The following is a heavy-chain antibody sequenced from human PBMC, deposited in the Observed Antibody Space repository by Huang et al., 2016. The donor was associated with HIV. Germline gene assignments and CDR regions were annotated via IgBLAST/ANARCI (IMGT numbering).Heavy chain of an antibody. CDR3: VRDPRIQSWLNYFDY. V-gene: IGHV3-74*01. D-gene: IGHD3-22*01. CDR1: GFTFSSYW. Sequence: EVQLVESGGGLVQPGGSLRLSCAASGFTFSSYWMHWVRQAPGKGVSWVSRINRDGSSSGYADSVKGRFTISRDNAKNTLYLQMNSLRAEDTAVYYCVRDPRIQSWLNYFDYWGQGTLVSVSS. J-gene: IGHJ4*02. CDR2: INRDGSSS.